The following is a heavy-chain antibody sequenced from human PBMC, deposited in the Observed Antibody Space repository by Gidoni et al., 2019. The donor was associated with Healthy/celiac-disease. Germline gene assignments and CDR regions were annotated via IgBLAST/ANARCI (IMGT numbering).Heavy chain of an antibody. V-gene: IGHV3-49*03. CDR2: IRSKAYGGTT. CDR3: TREGSSGWYWFDP. D-gene: IGHD6-19*01. Sequence: EVQLVESGGGLVQPGRSLRLSCTASGFTFGDYAMSWFRQAPGKGLEWVGFIRSKAYGGTTEYAASVKGRFTISRDESKSIAYLQMNSLKTEDTAVYYCTREGSSGWYWFDPWGQGTLVTVSS. CDR1: GFTFGDYA. J-gene: IGHJ5*02.